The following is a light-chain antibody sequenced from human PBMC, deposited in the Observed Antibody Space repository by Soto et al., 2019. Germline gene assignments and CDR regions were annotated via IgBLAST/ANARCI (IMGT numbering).Light chain of an antibody. J-gene: IGLJ1*01. V-gene: IGLV2-8*01. Sequence: QSALTQPPSASGSPGQSVTISCTGTTSDVGGYKYVSWHQQHPGKGPKLIIYEVNKRPSGVPDRFSGSKSGNTASLTVSGLQAEDEAEYYCSSYAGSNTFVFGTGTKVTVL. CDR2: EVN. CDR1: TSDVGGYKY. CDR3: SSYAGSNTFV.